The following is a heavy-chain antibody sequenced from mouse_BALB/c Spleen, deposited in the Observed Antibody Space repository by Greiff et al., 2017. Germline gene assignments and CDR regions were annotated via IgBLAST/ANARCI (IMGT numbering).Heavy chain of an antibody. Sequence: QVQLQQSGPELVRPGVSVKISCKGSGYTFTDYAMHWVKQSHAKSLEWIGVISTYYGNTNYNQKFKGKATMTVDKSSSTAYMELARLTSEDSAIYYCASLLHYFDYWGQGTTLTVSA. CDR1: GYTFTDYA. CDR2: ISTYYGNT. CDR3: ASLLHYFDY. V-gene: IGHV1-67*01. J-gene: IGHJ2*01. D-gene: IGHD1-1*01.